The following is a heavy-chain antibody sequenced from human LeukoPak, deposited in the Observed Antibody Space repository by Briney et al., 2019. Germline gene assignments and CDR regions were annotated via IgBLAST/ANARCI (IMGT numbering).Heavy chain of an antibody. D-gene: IGHD6-19*01. V-gene: IGHV4-59*01. CDR3: ARGASSGWSSDY. CDR1: GGSISSYY. CDR2: IYYSGST. Sequence: PSETLSLTCTVSGGSISSYYWSWIRQPPGKGLEWIGYIYYSGSTNYNPSLKSRVTISVDTSKNQFSLKLSSVTAADTAVYYCARGASSGWSSDYWGQGTLVTVSS. J-gene: IGHJ4*02.